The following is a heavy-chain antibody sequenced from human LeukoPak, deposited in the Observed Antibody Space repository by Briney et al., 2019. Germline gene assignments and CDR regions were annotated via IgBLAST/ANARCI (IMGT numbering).Heavy chain of an antibody. CDR1: GYSFTSYW. V-gene: IGHV5-51*01. D-gene: IGHD3-10*01. J-gene: IGHJ3*02. CDR2: IYPGDSDT. CDR3: ARPWGNYYGSGSYDAFDI. Sequence: GESLKISCKGSGYSFTSYWIGWVRQMPGKGLEWMGIIYPGDSDTRYSPSFQGQVTISADKSISTAYLQWSSLKASDTAMYYCARPWGNYYGSGSYDAFDIWGQGTMVTVSS.